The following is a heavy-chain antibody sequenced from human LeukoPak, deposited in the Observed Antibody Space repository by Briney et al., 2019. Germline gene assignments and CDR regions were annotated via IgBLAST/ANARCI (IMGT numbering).Heavy chain of an antibody. CDR3: ARDLVAADRYFDL. Sequence: SETLSLTCTVSGGSISSSSYYWGWIRQPPGKGLEWIGSIYYSGSTYYNPSLKSRVTISVDTSKNQFSLKLSSVTAADTAVYYCARDLVAADRYFDLWGRGTLVTVSS. CDR2: IYYSGST. J-gene: IGHJ2*01. CDR1: GGSISSSSYY. D-gene: IGHD6-13*01. V-gene: IGHV4-39*07.